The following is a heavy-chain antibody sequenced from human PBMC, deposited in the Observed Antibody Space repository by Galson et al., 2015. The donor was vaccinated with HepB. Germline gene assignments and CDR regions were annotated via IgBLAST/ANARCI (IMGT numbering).Heavy chain of an antibody. J-gene: IGHJ6*02. CDR2: ISAYNGNT. D-gene: IGHD3-3*02. CDR3: ARVAPTRVNYYGMDV. V-gene: IGHV1-18*04. Sequence: QSGAEVKKPGESLKISCKASGYTFTSYGISWVRQAPGQGLEWMGWISAYNGNTNYAQKLQGRVTMTTDTSTSTAYMELRSLRSDDTAVYYCARVAPTRVNYYGMDVWGQGTTVTVSS. CDR1: GYTFTSYG.